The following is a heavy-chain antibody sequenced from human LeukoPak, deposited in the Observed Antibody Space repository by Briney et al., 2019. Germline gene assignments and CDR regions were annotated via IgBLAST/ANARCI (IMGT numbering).Heavy chain of an antibody. V-gene: IGHV3-11*01. Sequence: GGSLRLSCAASGFTFSDYYMSWIRQAPGKGLEWVSYISSSGSTIYYADSVKGRFAISRDNAKNSLYLQMNSLRAEDTAVYYCARVGEGDFWRAMDVWGKGTTVTVSS. J-gene: IGHJ6*04. D-gene: IGHD3-3*01. CDR2: ISSSGSTI. CDR1: GFTFSDYY. CDR3: ARVGEGDFWRAMDV.